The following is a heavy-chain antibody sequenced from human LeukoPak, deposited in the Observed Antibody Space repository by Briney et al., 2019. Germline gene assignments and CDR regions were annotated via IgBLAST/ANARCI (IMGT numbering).Heavy chain of an antibody. CDR1: GGSISSSSYY. J-gene: IGHJ4*02. V-gene: IGHV4-39*01. CDR2: IFYSGST. Sequence: SETLSLTCTVSGGSISSSSYYWGWIRQPPGKGLEWIGSIFYSGSTYYNPSLKSRVTISVDTSKNQFSLKLSSVTAADTAVYYCARRRGSGLFIDYWGEGALVTVSS. D-gene: IGHD6-19*01. CDR3: ARRRGSGLFIDY.